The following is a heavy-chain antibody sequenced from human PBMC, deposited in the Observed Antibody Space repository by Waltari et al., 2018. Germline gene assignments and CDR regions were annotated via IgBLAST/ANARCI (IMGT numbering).Heavy chain of an antibody. CDR3: ARDQSIAAAGTWYFDY. V-gene: IGHV4-61*02. CDR1: GGSISSGSSY. D-gene: IGHD6-13*01. CDR2: IYTSGST. J-gene: IGHJ4*02. Sequence: QVQLQESGPGLVKPSQTLSLTCTVSGGSISSGSSYWSWIRQPAGKGLEWIGRIYTSGSTNYNPSLKSRVTISVDTSKNQFSLKLSSVTAADTAVYYCARDQSIAAAGTWYFDYWGQGTLVTVSS.